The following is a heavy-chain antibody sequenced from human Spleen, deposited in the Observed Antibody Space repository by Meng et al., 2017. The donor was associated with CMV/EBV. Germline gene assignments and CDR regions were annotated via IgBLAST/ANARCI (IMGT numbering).Heavy chain of an antibody. Sequence: GGSLRLSCAASGFTFSSYSMNWVRRAPGKGLEWVSSISTSSYIYYADSVKGRFTISRDNAKNSLYLLMNTLRAEDTAVYYCARYSSSWSRYFDYWGQGTLVTVSS. J-gene: IGHJ4*02. CDR2: ISTSSYI. V-gene: IGHV3-21*01. CDR1: GFTFSSYS. CDR3: ARYSSSWSRYFDY. D-gene: IGHD6-13*01.